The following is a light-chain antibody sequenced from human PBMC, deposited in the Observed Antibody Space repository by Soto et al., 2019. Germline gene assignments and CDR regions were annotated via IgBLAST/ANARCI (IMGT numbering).Light chain of an antibody. Sequence: EIVLTQSPGTLSLSPGERATLSCRASQSLSSTYLSWYQQKPGQAPRLIIYAASSRATGVPDRFSGSGSGTDFTLTISRLEPEDFAVYYCQKYNSAPWTFGQGTKVEIK. CDR1: QSLSSTY. CDR2: AAS. V-gene: IGKV3-20*01. J-gene: IGKJ1*01. CDR3: QKYNSAPWT.